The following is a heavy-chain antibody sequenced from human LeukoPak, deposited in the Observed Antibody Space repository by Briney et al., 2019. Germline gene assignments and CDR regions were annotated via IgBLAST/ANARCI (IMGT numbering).Heavy chain of an antibody. CDR3: ARDSSSSSGDWFDP. V-gene: IGHV1-18*01. Sequence: ASVKVSCKASGYTFTSYGISWVRQAPGQGPEWMGWISAYNGNTNYAQKLQGRVTMTTDTSTSTAYMELRSLRSDDTAVYYCARDSSSSSGDWFDPWGQGTLATVSS. CDR2: ISAYNGNT. D-gene: IGHD6-6*01. CDR1: GYTFTSYG. J-gene: IGHJ5*02.